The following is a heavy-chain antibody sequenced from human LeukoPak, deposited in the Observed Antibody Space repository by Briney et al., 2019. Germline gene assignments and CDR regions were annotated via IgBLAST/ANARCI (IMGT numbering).Heavy chain of an antibody. V-gene: IGHV1-8*02. CDR3: ARDPEIAAAGGY. Sequence: ASVKVSCKASGYTFTSYDINWVRQATGQGLEWMGWMNPNSGNTGYAQKFQGRVTMTRNTSISTAYMELSSLRSDDTAVYYCARDPEIAAAGGYWGQGTLVTVSS. J-gene: IGHJ4*02. D-gene: IGHD6-13*01. CDR2: MNPNSGNT. CDR1: GYTFTSYD.